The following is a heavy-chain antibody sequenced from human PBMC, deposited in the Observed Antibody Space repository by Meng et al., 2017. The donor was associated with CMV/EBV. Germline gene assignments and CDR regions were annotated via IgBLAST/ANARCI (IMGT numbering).Heavy chain of an antibody. Sequence: VGSGGGRVRPGGSLCLSCSASVFTFSSYIMNWVRQAPGKVREWVSSISSSSSYIYYADSVKGRFTISRDNAKNSLYLQMNSLSAEDTAVYYCARGGYWGQGTLVTVSS. CDR1: VFTFSSYI. V-gene: IGHV3-21*01. CDR3: ARGGY. J-gene: IGHJ4*02. CDR2: ISSSSSYI.